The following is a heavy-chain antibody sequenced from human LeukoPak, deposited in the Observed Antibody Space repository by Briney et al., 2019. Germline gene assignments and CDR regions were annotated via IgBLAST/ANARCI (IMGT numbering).Heavy chain of an antibody. CDR2: ISAYNGNT. CDR1: GYTFTSYG. D-gene: IGHD6-19*01. CDR3: ASSSIAVAGTDY. Sequence: GASVKVSCKASGYTFTSYGISWVRQAPGQGLEWMGWISAYNGNTNYAQKFQGRVTMTRDTSISTAYMELSRLRSDDTAVYYCASSSIAVAGTDYWGQGTLVTVSS. V-gene: IGHV1-18*01. J-gene: IGHJ4*02.